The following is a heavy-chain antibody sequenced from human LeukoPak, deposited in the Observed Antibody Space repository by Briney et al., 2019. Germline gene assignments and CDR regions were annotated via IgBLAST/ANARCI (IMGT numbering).Heavy chain of an antibody. CDR2: IVTSYVGT. D-gene: IGHD6-19*01. J-gene: IGHJ5*02. CDR1: GFTFRDYT. Sequence: GGSLRLSCAASGFTFRDYTMAWVRQAPGKGLQWVASIVTSYVGTYYVDSVAGRFVVSRDNSKNILYLQMNRLRVEDTAMYFCAKGKAAGLLDWFDPGAREPWSPSPQ. CDR3: AKGKAAGLLDWFDP. V-gene: IGHV3-23*05.